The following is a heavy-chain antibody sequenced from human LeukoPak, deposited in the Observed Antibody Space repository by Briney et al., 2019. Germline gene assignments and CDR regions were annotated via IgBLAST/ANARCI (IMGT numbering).Heavy chain of an antibody. J-gene: IGHJ4*02. CDR1: VYTFTSYY. CDR3: ARVSGSTMIVPYFDY. CDR2: INPSGGST. V-gene: IGHV1-46*01. Sequence: ASVNVSCKASVYTFTSYYMHWVRQAPGQGLEWMGVINPSGGSTNYAQKFQGRVTMTGDTSTSTVYMELSSLRSEDTAVYYCARVSGSTMIVPYFDYWGQGTLVTVSS. D-gene: IGHD3-22*01.